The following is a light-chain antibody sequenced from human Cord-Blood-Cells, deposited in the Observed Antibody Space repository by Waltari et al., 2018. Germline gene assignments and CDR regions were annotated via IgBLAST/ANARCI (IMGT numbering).Light chain of an antibody. CDR2: AAS. CDR3: QQSDSTPRFT. V-gene: IGKV1-39*01. J-gene: IGKJ3*01. Sequence: DIQMTQSPYSLSASVGDRVTSTCRASQSISSYVNWYQQKPAKAPNLLIYAASRLQSGVPSRFSGSGSGTDFTLTIRSVQTADFATYYCQQSDSTPRFTFGPGSKVDIK. CDR1: QSISSY.